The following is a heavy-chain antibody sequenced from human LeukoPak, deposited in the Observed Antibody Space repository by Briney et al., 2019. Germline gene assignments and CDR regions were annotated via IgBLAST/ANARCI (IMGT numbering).Heavy chain of an antibody. V-gene: IGHV4-38-2*02. CDR3: ARDPVVPATSMQFDWYFDL. CDR2: ISHSGSP. J-gene: IGHJ2*01. D-gene: IGHD2-15*01. Sequence: KSSETLSLTCTVSGGSISSYYWSWIRQPPGKGLEWIGSISHSGSPYYNPSLKSRVTISVHTSKNQFSLKLSSVTAADTAVYYCARDPVVPATSMQFDWYFDLWGRGTLVTVSS. CDR1: GGSISSYY.